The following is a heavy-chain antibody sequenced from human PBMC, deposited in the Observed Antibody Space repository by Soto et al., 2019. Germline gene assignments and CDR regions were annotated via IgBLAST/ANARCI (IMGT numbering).Heavy chain of an antibody. D-gene: IGHD2-15*01. J-gene: IGHJ4*02. Sequence: VQLLESGGGLIQSGGSLRLSCAASGFTFSYGIHWLRQAPGKGLEWVAYISYDSSNKSYGDSVKGRFTISRDNSKNTQFLQMNSLRAEDTAVYYCAKLVIGYCSGNTCDDYWGQGTLVAVSS. CDR2: ISYDSSNK. V-gene: IGHV3-30*18. CDR1: GFTFSYG. CDR3: AKLVIGYCSGNTCDDY.